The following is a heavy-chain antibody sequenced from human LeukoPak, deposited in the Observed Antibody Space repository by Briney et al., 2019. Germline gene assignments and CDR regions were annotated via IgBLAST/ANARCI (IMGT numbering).Heavy chain of an antibody. D-gene: IGHD3-3*01. J-gene: IGHJ5*02. CDR2: INTNTGNP. CDR3: ARDNTIFGVKSWFDP. Sequence: ASVKVSCKASGYTFTSYAMNWVRQAPGQGLEWMGWINTNTGNPTYAQGSTGRFVFSLDTSVSTAYLQISSLKAEDTAVYYCARDNTIFGVKSWFDPWGQGTLVTVSS. V-gene: IGHV7-4-1*02. CDR1: GYTFTSYA.